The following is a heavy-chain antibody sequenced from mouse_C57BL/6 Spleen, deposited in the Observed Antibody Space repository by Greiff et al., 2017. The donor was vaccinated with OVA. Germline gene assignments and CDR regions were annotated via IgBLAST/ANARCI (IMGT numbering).Heavy chain of an antibody. Sequence: QVQLKQPGAELVKPGASVKMSCKASGYTFTSYWITWVKQRPGQGLEWIGDIYPGSGSTNYNEKFKSKATLTVDTSSSTAYMQLSSLTSEDSAVYYCARWGGDGYYLGGYYWGQGTTLTVSS. CDR1: GYTFTSYW. J-gene: IGHJ2*01. D-gene: IGHD2-3*01. CDR3: ARWGGDGYYLGGYY. CDR2: IYPGSGST. V-gene: IGHV1-55*01.